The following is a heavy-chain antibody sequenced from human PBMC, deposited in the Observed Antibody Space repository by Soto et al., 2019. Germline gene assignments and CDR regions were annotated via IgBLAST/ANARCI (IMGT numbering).Heavy chain of an antibody. CDR3: ARDPKKGDDYGDYVVHFDY. D-gene: IGHD4-17*01. CDR2: IYPGDSDT. J-gene: IGHJ4*02. V-gene: IGHV5-51*01. Sequence: PGESLKISCKGSGYSFTSYWIGWVRQMPGKGLEWMGIIYPGDSDTRYSPSFQGQVTISADKSISTAYLQWSSLKASDTAMYYCARDPKKGDDYGDYVVHFDYWGQGTLVTVSS. CDR1: GYSFTSYW.